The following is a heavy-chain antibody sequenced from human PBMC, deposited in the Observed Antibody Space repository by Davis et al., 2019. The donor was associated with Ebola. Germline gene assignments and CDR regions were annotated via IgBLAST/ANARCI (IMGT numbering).Heavy chain of an antibody. V-gene: IGHV4-34*01. J-gene: IGHJ4*02. D-gene: IGHD3-16*02. CDR3: ARAYDCIWGSYRYFDY. CDR2: INHSGST. Sequence: PSETLSLTCAVYGGSFSGYYWSWIRQPPGKGLEWIGEINHSGSTNYNPSLKSRVTISVDTPKNQFSLKLSSVTAADTAVYYCARAYDCIWGSYRYFDYWGQGTLVTVSS. CDR1: GGSFSGYY.